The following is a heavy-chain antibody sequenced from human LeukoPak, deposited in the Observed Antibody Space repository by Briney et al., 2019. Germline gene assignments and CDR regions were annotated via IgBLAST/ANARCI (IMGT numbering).Heavy chain of an antibody. CDR2: IKQDGSEK. J-gene: IGHJ4*02. Sequence: PGGSLRLSCAASGFTFSYYSMNWVRQAPGKGLEWVANIKQDGSEKYYVDSVKGRFTISRDNAKNSLYLQMNSLRAEDTAVYYCARDPTTSSWYQGYFDYWGQGTLVTVSS. CDR1: GFTFSYYS. D-gene: IGHD6-13*01. V-gene: IGHV3-7*01. CDR3: ARDPTTSSWYQGYFDY.